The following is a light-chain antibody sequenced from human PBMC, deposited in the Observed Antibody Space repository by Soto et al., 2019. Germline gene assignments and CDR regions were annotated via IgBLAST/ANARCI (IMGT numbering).Light chain of an antibody. CDR3: HQSYSSRYT. CDR2: AAS. J-gene: IGKJ2*01. CDR1: QSISSY. V-gene: IGKV1-39*01. Sequence: DIQMTQSPSSLSASVGDRVTITCRASQSISSYLNGYQQKPGKDPKLLIYAASILQSGVTSRFSGSGSRTDFTLTISSLQLEDFATYYCHQSYSSRYTFGQGTKLEIK.